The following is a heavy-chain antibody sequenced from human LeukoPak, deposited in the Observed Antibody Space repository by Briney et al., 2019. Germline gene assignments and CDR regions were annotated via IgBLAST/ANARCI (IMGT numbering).Heavy chain of an antibody. CDR1: GFTFSSYG. Sequence: GGSLGLSCAASGFTFSSYGMHWVRQAPGKGLEWVAVISYDGSNTYYADSVKGRFTISRDNSKNMLYLQMNSLRAEDTAVYYCAKPYYYGSRSYMDYWGQGTLVTVSS. CDR3: AKPYYYGSRSYMDY. D-gene: IGHD3-10*01. V-gene: IGHV3-30*18. CDR2: ISYDGSNT. J-gene: IGHJ4*02.